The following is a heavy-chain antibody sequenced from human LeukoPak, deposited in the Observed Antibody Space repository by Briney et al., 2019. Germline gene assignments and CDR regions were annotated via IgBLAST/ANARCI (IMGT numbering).Heavy chain of an antibody. Sequence: PGGSLRLSCAASGFTFSNYAMSWVRQAPGKGLEWVSGISGSGGSTYYADSVKGRFTISRDNSKNTLYLQMNSLRAEDTAVYYCAKGGNYYYDSSGSAPDYWGQGTLVTVSS. CDR1: GFTFSNYA. CDR3: AKGGNYYYDSSGSAPDY. V-gene: IGHV3-23*01. D-gene: IGHD3-22*01. CDR2: ISGSGGST. J-gene: IGHJ4*02.